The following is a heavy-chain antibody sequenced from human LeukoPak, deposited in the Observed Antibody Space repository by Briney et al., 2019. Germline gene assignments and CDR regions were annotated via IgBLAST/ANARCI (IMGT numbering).Heavy chain of an antibody. CDR2: ISSSSTYI. CDR1: GFTFSSYS. D-gene: IGHD1-26*01. CDR3: ARDNYSGSRYFDH. J-gene: IGHJ4*02. V-gene: IGHV3-21*01. Sequence: GGSLRLSCAASGFTFSSYSMNWVRQAPGKGLEWVSSISSSSTYIYYADSVKGRFTISRDNAKNSLYLQMNSLRAEDTAIYYCARDNYSGSRYFDHWGQGTLVTVSS.